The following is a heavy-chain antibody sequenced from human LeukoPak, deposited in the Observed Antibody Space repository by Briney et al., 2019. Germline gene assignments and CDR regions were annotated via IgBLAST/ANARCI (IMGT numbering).Heavy chain of an antibody. CDR1: GFTFRSHD. CDR2: ITTSSDDT. D-gene: IGHD6-13*01. Sequence: GGSLRLSCAASGFTFRSHDMDWVREAPGEGLEWSSQITTSSDDTHYADSVKGRFIISRDNVKDSLYLQMNSLRAEDTAVYYCVRDMTARSWHAFDSWGRGTLVTVSS. CDR3: VRDMTARSWHAFDS. V-gene: IGHV3-48*03. J-gene: IGHJ4*02.